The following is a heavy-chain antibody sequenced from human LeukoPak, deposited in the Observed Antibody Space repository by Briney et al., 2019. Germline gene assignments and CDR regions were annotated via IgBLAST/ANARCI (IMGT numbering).Heavy chain of an antibody. CDR1: GFTFSDYY. CDR3: AKNYGSSVNWFDP. CDR2: ISGSGGST. V-gene: IGHV3-23*01. Sequence: GGSLRLSCAASGFTFSDYYMSWVRQAPGKGLEWVSAISGSGGSTYYADSVKGRFTISRDNSKNTLYLQMNSLRAEDTAVYYCAKNYGSSVNWFDPWGQGTLVTVSS. J-gene: IGHJ5*02. D-gene: IGHD3-10*01.